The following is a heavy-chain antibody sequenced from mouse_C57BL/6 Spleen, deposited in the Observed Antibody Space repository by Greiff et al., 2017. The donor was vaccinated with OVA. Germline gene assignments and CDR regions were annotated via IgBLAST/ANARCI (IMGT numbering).Heavy chain of an antibody. Sequence: QVTLKESGPGILQSSQTLSLTCSFSGFSLSTSGMGVSWIRQPSGKGLEWLAHIYWDDDKRYNPSLKSRLTISTDTSRNQVFLKITSVSTADTATYDGARKDSSSSYYAMDYWGQGTSVTVSS. V-gene: IGHV8-12*01. CDR3: ARKDSSSSYYAMDY. J-gene: IGHJ4*01. D-gene: IGHD1-1*01. CDR2: IYWDDDK. CDR1: GFSLSTSGMG.